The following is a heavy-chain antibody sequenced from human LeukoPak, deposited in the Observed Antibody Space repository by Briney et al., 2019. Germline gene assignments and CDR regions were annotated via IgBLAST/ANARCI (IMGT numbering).Heavy chain of an antibody. Sequence: GGSLTPSCEVSGFTFSDHYMTWIRQAPGKGLEWVSYITTSHASYAYSVKGRFTISRDNAKNSLYLQLNSLRDEDTAVYYCARERVYGFDYWGEGTILTVSS. CDR1: GFTFSDHY. CDR2: ITTSHAS. CDR3: ARERVYGFDY. D-gene: IGHD4-17*01. V-gene: IGHV3-11*06. J-gene: IGHJ4*02.